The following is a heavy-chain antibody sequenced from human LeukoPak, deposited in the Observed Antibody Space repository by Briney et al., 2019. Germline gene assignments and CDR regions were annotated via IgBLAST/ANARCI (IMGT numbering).Heavy chain of an antibody. CDR1: GFTVSSNY. CDR3: MIVENSNYIRDY. CDR2: IYSGGST. D-gene: IGHD4-11*01. Sequence: GGSLRLSCAASGFTVSSNYMSWVRQAPGKGLEWVSVIYSGGSTYYADSVKGRFTISRDNSKNTLYLQMNSLRAEDTAVYYCMIVENSNYIRDYWGQGTLVTVSS. V-gene: IGHV3-53*01. J-gene: IGHJ4*02.